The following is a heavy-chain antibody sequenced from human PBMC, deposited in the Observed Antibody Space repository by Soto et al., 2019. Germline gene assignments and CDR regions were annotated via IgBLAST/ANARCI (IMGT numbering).Heavy chain of an antibody. CDR3: ARRMLVVVGANWFDP. J-gene: IGHJ5*02. CDR2: IYHSGST. V-gene: IGHV4-4*02. Sequence: PSETLSLTCAVSSGSISSSNWWSWVRQPPGKGLEWIGEIYHSGSTNYNPSLKSRVTISVDKSKNQFSLKLSSVTAADTAVYYCARRMLVVVGANWFDPWGQGTMGTVPS. D-gene: IGHD2-15*01. CDR1: SGSISSSNW.